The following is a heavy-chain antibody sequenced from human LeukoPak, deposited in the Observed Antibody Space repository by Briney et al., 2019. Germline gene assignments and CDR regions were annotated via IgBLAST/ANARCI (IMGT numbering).Heavy chain of an antibody. V-gene: IGHV4-39*06. CDR3: ARDRGSGSYYYFDY. J-gene: IGHJ4*02. Sequence: SETLSLTCTVSGGSISSTNCYYVWIRQPPGKGLEWIGNIYYDGSTYYNPSLKSRVTMSLDTSKNQFALKLNSVTAADTAVYYCARDRGSGSYYYFDYWGQGALVTVSS. D-gene: IGHD3-10*01. CDR1: GGSISSTNCY. CDR2: IYYDGST.